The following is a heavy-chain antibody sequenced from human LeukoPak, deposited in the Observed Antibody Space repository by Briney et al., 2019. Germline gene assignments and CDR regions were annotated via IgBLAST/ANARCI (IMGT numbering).Heavy chain of an antibody. CDR2: IKQDGSEK. D-gene: IGHD3-16*01. CDR1: GFTLSSHS. CDR3: ARDMIILQS. J-gene: IGHJ5*02. Sequence: RLSXAASGFTLSSHSMNWVRQAPGKGLEWVANIKQDGSEKYYVDSVKGRFTISRDNAKKSLYLQMNSLRAEDTAVYFCARDMIILQSWGQGXLXTXXS. V-gene: IGHV3-7*04.